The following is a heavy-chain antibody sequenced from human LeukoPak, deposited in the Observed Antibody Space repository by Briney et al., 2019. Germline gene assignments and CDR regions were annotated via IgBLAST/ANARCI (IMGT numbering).Heavy chain of an antibody. D-gene: IGHD6-19*01. Sequence: GGSLRLSCAASGFTFSKYTMHWVRQAPGKELEYVSAISSTGGSTYYANSVKGRFTISRDNSKNTLYLQMGSLRSDDTAVYYCARLRRHSSGWTYYYYYYMDVWGKGTTVTISS. CDR1: GFTFSKYT. J-gene: IGHJ6*03. CDR2: ISSTGGST. V-gene: IGHV3-64*01. CDR3: ARLRRHSSGWTYYYYYYMDV.